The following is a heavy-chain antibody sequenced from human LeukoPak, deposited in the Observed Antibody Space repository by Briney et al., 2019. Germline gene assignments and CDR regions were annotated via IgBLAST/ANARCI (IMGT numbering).Heavy chain of an antibody. Sequence: GGSLRLSCASSGFNFGAYWMSWVRQAPGKGLEWVATIKQDESEKYYVDSVKGRFTISRDNAKNSLYLQMNSLRAEDTAVYYCARPYSISWELDSWGQGTLVTVSS. CDR3: ARPYSISWELDS. CDR1: GFNFGAYW. D-gene: IGHD6-13*01. V-gene: IGHV3-7*01. J-gene: IGHJ5*01. CDR2: IKQDESEK.